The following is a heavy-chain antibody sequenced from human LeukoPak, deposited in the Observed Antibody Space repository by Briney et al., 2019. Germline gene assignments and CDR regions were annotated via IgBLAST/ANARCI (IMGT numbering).Heavy chain of an antibody. D-gene: IGHD2-15*01. J-gene: IGHJ3*02. CDR2: IYTTGST. Sequence: SETLSLTCTVSAGSFSPINYYWSWIRQPAGKGLEWIGRIYTTGSTNYNPSLKSRVTISVDTSKNQFSLKMSSVTAADTAVYYCARSDSVGALDAFDIWGQGTMVTVSS. CDR1: AGSFSPINYY. V-gene: IGHV4-61*02. CDR3: ARSDSVGALDAFDI.